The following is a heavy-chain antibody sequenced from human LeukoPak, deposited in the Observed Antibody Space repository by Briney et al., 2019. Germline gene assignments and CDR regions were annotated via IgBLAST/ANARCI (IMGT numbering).Heavy chain of an antibody. CDR1: GGTFSSYA. D-gene: IGHD4-17*01. CDR3: ARGPTVATEYAFDI. J-gene: IGHJ3*02. Sequence: SVKVSCKASGGTFSSYAISWVRQAPGQGLEWMGRVIPILGIANYAQKFQGRVTITADKSTSTAYMELSSLRSEDTAVYYCARGPTVATEYAFDIWGQGTMVTVSS. V-gene: IGHV1-69*04. CDR2: VIPILGIA.